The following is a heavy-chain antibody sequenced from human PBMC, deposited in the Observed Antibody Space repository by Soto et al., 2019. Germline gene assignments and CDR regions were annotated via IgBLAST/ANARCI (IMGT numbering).Heavy chain of an antibody. CDR2: ISAYNGNT. CDR1: GYTFTSYG. Sequence: QVQLVQSVAEGKKPGASVKVSCKSSGYTFTSYGISWVRQAPGQGLDGMGWISAYNGNTNYAQKQQSRVPMTTDTSTSTSYMELRSLSSDETAVYYCARDGRGFPTVGRGYWGQGTLVTVSS. CDR3: ARDGRGFPTVGRGY. V-gene: IGHV1-18*01. J-gene: IGHJ4*02. D-gene: IGHD4-17*01.